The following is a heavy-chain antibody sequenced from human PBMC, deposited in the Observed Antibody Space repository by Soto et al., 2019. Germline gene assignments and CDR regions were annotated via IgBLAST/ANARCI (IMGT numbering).Heavy chain of an antibody. CDR2: IYYSGST. CDR3: ARGLDYDFWSGYWGGDPPGSPGHGYYYMDV. V-gene: IGHV4-59*01. J-gene: IGHJ6*03. Sequence: SETLSLTCTVSGGSISSYYWSWIRQPPGKGLEWIGYIYYSGSTNYNPSLKSRVTISVDTSKNQFSLKLSSVTAADTAVYYCARGLDYDFWSGYWGGDPPGSPGHGYYYMDVWGKGTTVTVSS. CDR1: GGSISSYY. D-gene: IGHD3-3*01.